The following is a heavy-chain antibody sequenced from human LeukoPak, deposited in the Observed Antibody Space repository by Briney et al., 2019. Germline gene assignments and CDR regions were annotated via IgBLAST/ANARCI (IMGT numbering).Heavy chain of an antibody. J-gene: IGHJ5*02. V-gene: IGHV5-51*01. CDR2: IYPGDSDT. CDR3: AFVDYGGNSYNWFDP. Sequence: PGESLKISCKGSGYSFTSYWIGWVRQMPGKGLEWMGIIYPGDSDTRYSPSFQGQVTISADKSISTAYLQWSSLKASDTAMYYCAFVDYGGNSYNWFDPWGQGTLVTVSS. CDR1: GYSFTSYW. D-gene: IGHD4-23*01.